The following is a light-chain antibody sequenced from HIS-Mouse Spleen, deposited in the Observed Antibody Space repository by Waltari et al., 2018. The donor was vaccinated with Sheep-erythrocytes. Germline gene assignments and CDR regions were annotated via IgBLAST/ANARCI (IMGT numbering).Light chain of an antibody. Sequence: QSALTQPASVSGSPGQSITISCTGTRRDVGGYNYVPWYQQHPGKAPKPMIYEVSNLPSGVSNRFSGSKSGNTASLTISGLQAEDEADYYCSSYTSSSTWVFVGGTKLTVL. J-gene: IGLJ3*02. CDR2: EVS. CDR1: RRDVGGYNY. CDR3: SSYTSSSTWV. V-gene: IGLV2-14*01.